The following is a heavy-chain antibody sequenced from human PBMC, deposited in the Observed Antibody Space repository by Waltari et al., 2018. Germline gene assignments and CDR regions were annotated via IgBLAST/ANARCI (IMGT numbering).Heavy chain of an antibody. CDR3: TRAGSGWMFYYYYYYMDV. V-gene: IGHV3-49*04. CDR2: IRSKAYGGTT. CDR1: GFTFGDYA. Sequence: EVQLVESGGGLVQPGRSLRLSCTASGFTFGDYAMSWVRQAPGQGLEWVGFIRSKAYGGTTEYAASVKGRFTISRDDSKSIAYLQMNSLKTEDTAVYYCTRAGSGWMFYYYYYYMDVWGKGTTVTVSS. J-gene: IGHJ6*03. D-gene: IGHD6-19*01.